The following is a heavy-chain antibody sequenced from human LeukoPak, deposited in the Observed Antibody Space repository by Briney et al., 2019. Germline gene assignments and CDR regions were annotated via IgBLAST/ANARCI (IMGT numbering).Heavy chain of an antibody. D-gene: IGHD6-19*01. CDR2: MSYTGNT. Sequence: SETLSLTCTVSGGSISSSSWSWIRQPPGKGLEWIGYMSYTGNTNYNPSLRSRVTMSIDTSKNQFSLKLSSVTAADTAVYYCAMSSRVAGTHYFDYWGQGTLVTVSS. CDR3: AMSSRVAGTHYFDY. CDR1: GGSISSSS. J-gene: IGHJ4*02. V-gene: IGHV4-59*01.